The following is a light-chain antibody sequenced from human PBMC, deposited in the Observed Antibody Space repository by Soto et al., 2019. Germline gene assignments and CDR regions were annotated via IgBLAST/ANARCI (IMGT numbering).Light chain of an antibody. V-gene: IGLV2-8*01. CDR3: SSYAGSNNLV. CDR1: SSDVGYYNY. CDR2: DVS. Sequence: QSAPTQPPSASGSPGQSVTISCTGTSSDVGYYNYVSWYQQHPGKAPKLIIFDVSKRPSGVPDRFSGSKSGNTASLTVSGLQAEDEADYYCSSYAGSNNLVFGGGTKVTVL. J-gene: IGLJ2*01.